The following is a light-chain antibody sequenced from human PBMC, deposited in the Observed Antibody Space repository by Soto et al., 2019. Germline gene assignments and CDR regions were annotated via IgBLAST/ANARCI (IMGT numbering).Light chain of an antibody. V-gene: IGKV3-11*01. CDR2: DAS. J-gene: IGKJ1*01. CDR3: QQRYDWPPT. Sequence: EVVLTQSPATLSLSPGDTATLSCRASQSVRTFLAWYHQKPGRAPRLLLYDASKRAAGIPARFSGSGSGTDFTLTISSLEPEDFAVYYCQQRYDWPPTFGQGTKVEI. CDR1: QSVRTF.